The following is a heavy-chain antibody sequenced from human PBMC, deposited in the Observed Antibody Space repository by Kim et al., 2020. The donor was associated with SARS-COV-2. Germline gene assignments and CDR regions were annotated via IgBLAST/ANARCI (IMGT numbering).Heavy chain of an antibody. CDR3: AGRRGSIYAMDV. Sequence: GGSLRLSCAASGFTFSTYAMNWVRQAPGKGLEWVSAISGSGDNTYYADSVKGRFTISRDNSKNTLYVQMNSLRAEDTAVYYCAGRRGSIYAMDVWGQGTTVNVSS. V-gene: IGHV3-23*01. CDR2: ISGSGDNT. CDR1: GFTFSTYA. D-gene: IGHD5-12*01. J-gene: IGHJ6*02.